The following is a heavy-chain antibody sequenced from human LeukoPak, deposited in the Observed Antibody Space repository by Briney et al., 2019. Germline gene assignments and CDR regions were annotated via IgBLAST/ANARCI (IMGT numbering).Heavy chain of an antibody. CDR2: IIPIFGTA. D-gene: IGHD6-19*01. Sequence: ASVKVSCKASEGTFSSYAISWVRQAPGQGLESMGGIIPIFGTANYAQKFQGRVTITADESTSTAYMELSSLRSEDTAVYYCARGWDSSGWWTFDYWGQGTLVTVSS. CDR1: EGTFSSYA. J-gene: IGHJ4*02. CDR3: ARGWDSSGWWTFDY. V-gene: IGHV1-69*13.